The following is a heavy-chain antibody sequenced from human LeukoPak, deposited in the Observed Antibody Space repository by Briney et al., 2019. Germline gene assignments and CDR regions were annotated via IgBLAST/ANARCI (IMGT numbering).Heavy chain of an antibody. CDR1: GFTFSSYW. CDR3: AREADYDSSGYPLDY. CDR2: INSDVSST. V-gene: IGHV3-74*01. D-gene: IGHD3-22*01. J-gene: IGHJ4*02. Sequence: SGGSLRLSCAASGFTFSSYWMHWVRQAPGKGLVWVSRINSDVSSTSYADSVKGRFTISRDNAKNTLYLQMNSLRAEDTAVYYCAREADYDSSGYPLDYWGQGTLVTVSS.